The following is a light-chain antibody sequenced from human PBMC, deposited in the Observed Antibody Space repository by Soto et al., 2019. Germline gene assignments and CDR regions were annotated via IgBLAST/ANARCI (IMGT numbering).Light chain of an antibody. CDR2: GAS. CDR1: QSVSSRY. Sequence: EIVLTQSPGTLSLSPGERATLSCRAIQSVSSRYLAWYQQKPGQAPRLLIYGASSRATGIPDRFSGSGSGTDFTLTISRVDTEDFAVYYCQQYGSSPRTFGQGTKVDIK. J-gene: IGKJ1*01. CDR3: QQYGSSPRT. V-gene: IGKV3-20*01.